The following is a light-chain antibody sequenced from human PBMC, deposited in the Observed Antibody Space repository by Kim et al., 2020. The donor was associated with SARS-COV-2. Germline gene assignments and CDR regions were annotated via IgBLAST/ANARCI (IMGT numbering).Light chain of an antibody. CDR2: GRN. CDR3: QSRDSGGNVV. CDR1: SLRSYY. J-gene: IGLJ2*01. V-gene: IGLV3-19*01. Sequence: SSELTQDPAVSVALGQTVRITCQGDSLRSYYATWYQQNPRQAPLLVIFGRNNRPSGIPDRVTGSTSRNTASLTISGAQAEDEADFYCQSRDSGGNVVFGGGTKLTVL.